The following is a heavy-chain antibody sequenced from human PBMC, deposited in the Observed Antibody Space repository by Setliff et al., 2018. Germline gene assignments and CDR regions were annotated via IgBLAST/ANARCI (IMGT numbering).Heavy chain of an antibody. V-gene: IGHV3-7*03. J-gene: IGHJ4*02. D-gene: IGHD5-12*01. Sequence: GESLTLSCAASGFTFNNYWMGWVRQAPGKGLEWVANIKRDGSEKYYVDSVKGRFTISRDNARNSLHLQMNNLRAEDTAVYYCARDSGVARIRKTAFDYWGQGTLVTVSS. CDR1: GFTFNNYW. CDR2: IKRDGSEK. CDR3: ARDSGVARIRKTAFDY.